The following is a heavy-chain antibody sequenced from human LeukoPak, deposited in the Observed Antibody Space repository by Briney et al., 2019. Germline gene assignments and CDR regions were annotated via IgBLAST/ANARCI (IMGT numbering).Heavy chain of an antibody. CDR1: GGSISSYY. D-gene: IGHD2-15*01. Sequence: PSETLSLTCTVSGGSISSYYWSWIRQPPGRRLEWIGYISYSGNTNYNPSLQSRVTISVDTSKNQFSLKLTSVTATDTALYYCARGGTDFDYWGQGTLVTVSS. CDR2: ISYSGNT. V-gene: IGHV4-59*08. J-gene: IGHJ4*02. CDR3: ARGGTDFDY.